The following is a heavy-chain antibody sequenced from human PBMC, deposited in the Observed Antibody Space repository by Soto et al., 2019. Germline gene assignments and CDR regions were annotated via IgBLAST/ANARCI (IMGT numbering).Heavy chain of an antibody. V-gene: IGHV3-74*01. J-gene: IGHJ4*02. CDR2: LNYDGSST. Sequence: EVQLLESGGGLVQPGGTLTLSCAASGFTLSHYSMHWVRQVPGRGLVWVSRLNYDGSSTHYADSVRGRFTISRDNAKNTLYLQMSSLRVEDTAIYYCVRSSFGCFVYWRQGTVVTVSS. CDR3: VRSSFGCFVY. CDR1: GFTLSHYS. D-gene: IGHD5-18*01.